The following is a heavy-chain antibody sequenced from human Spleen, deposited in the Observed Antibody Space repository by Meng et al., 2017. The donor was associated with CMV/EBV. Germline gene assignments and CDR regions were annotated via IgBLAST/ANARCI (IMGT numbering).Heavy chain of an antibody. CDR2: IGHSGFT. J-gene: IGHJ5*02. CDR3: VRSSAWVRTGFDP. CDR1: SGSSSTSGYY. Sequence: QLEESGPGRVRTSEALSLIWGVSSGSSSTSGYYWGWSVQPPGKGLEWIGSIGHSGFTYYTPSLKSRGTVSIDTSRNHFSLWLTSVTAADTAVYYCVRSSAWVRTGFDPWGQGTLVTVSS. V-gene: IGHV4-39*02. D-gene: IGHD6-19*01.